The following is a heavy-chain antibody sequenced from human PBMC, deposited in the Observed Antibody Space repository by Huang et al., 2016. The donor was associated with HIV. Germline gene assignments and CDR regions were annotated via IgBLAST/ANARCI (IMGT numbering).Heavy chain of an antibody. CDR3: ARGKFDILTGWDDTYYFDH. J-gene: IGHJ4*02. D-gene: IGHD3-9*01. CDR1: GCTFNVYS. Sequence: EIHLVESGGGLVQPGGSLRLSCVVSGCTFNVYSMEWVRQAPGKGLEWISHISMSLGSTHYADSVKGRFTISRDIAKNSLYLQMNRLRPEDTAVYYCARGKFDILTGWDDTYYFDHWGQGTLVTVSS. V-gene: IGHV3-48*01. CDR2: ISMSLGST.